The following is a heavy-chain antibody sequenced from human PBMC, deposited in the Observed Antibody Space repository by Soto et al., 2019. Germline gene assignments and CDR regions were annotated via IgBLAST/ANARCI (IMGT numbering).Heavy chain of an antibody. J-gene: IGHJ1*01. CDR1: GFTFSSYA. D-gene: IGHD5-12*01. V-gene: IGHV3-23*01. CDR3: AKDTVRRDGYNYWYFQH. CDR2: ISGSGGST. Sequence: PGGSLRLSCAASGFTFSSYAMSWVRQAPGKGLEWVSAISGSGGSTYYADSVKGRFTISRDNSKNTLYLQMNSLRAEDTAVYYCAKDTVRRDGYNYWYFQHWGQGTLVTVSS.